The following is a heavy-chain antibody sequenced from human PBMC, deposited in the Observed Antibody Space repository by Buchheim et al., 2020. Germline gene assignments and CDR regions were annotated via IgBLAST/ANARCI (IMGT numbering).Heavy chain of an antibody. CDR3: ARGGYFESSGYYPFDC. CDR2: ISYDGSDK. J-gene: IGHJ4*02. D-gene: IGHD3-22*01. CDR1: GFSFSTYD. V-gene: IGHV3-30*03. Sequence: QVQLVESGGGVVQPGRSLRLSCAASGFSFSTYDMPWVRQAPGKGLEWVALISYDGSDKYYADAVKGRFTISRDNSKNTLYLQMNSLRAGDTAMYYCARGGYFESSGYYPFDCWGQGTL.